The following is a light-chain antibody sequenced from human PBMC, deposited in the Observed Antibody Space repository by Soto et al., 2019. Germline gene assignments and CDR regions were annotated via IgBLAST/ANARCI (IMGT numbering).Light chain of an antibody. CDR3: CSFAGSNTLV. V-gene: IGLV2-8*01. CDR1: SSDVGDYNF. CDR2: EVT. Sequence: QSALTQPPSASGSPGQSATISCTGTSSDVGDYNFVSWYQQHPGKAPKLIIYEVTKRPSGVPDRFSGSKSGNTASLTVSGRQTDDEADYYCCSFAGSNTLVFGGGTKLTVL. J-gene: IGLJ3*02.